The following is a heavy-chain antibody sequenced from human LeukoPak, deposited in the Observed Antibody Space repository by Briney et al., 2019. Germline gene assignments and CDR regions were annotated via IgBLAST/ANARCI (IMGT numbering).Heavy chain of an antibody. J-gene: IGHJ2*01. CDR3: AAIVVPAAPYWYFDL. Sequence: SETLSLTCTVSGGSISSSSYYWGWIRQPPGKGLEWIGSIYYSGSTYYNPSLKSRVTISVDTSKNQFSLKLSSVTAADTAVYYCAAIVVPAAPYWYFDLWGRDTLVTVSS. CDR2: IYYSGST. CDR1: GGSISSSSYY. D-gene: IGHD2-2*01. V-gene: IGHV4-39*01.